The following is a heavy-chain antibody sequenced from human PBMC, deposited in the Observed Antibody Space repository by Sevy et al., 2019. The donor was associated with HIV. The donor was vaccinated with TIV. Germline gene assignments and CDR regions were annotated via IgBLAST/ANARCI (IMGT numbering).Heavy chain of an antibody. CDR2: ISGGGGST. CDR3: AKEGTWYGRDYFDY. Sequence: GGSLRLSCVASGFSFSLYAMSWVRQAPGTGLEWVSAISGGGGSTYYADSVKGRFTISRDTSKNTLSLQMTSLRAEDTAVYYCAKEGTWYGRDYFDYWGQRTLVTVSS. V-gene: IGHV3-23*01. CDR1: GFSFSLYA. J-gene: IGHJ4*02. D-gene: IGHD6-13*01.